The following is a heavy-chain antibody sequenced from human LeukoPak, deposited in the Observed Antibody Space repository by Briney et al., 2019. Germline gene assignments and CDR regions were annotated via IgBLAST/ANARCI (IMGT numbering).Heavy chain of an antibody. V-gene: IGHV4-31*03. CDR2: IYFSGST. CDR1: DASITNDDYY. D-gene: IGHD1-1*01. J-gene: IGHJ5*02. Sequence: SETLSLTCTVSDASITNDDYYWSWIRQHPGKGLEWIGYIYFSGSTYYNPTLKSRASVSVDTSKSQFSLRLTSVTAADTAVYYCARRVPFSNWFDPWGQGTLVIVSS. CDR3: ARRVPFSNWFDP.